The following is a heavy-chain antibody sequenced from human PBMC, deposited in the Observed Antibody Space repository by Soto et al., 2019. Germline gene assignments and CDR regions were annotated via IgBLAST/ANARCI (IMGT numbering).Heavy chain of an antibody. D-gene: IGHD2-15*01. V-gene: IGHV4-34*01. CDR1: GGSFSDYY. CDR2: INHSGST. J-gene: IGHJ6*03. CDR3: ARGLKYCSGGSCYSPRYYYYYMDV. Sequence: QVQLQQWGAGLLKPSETLSLTCAVYGGSFSDYYWSWIRQPPGKGLEWIGEINHSGSTNYNPSLKSRVTISVDTSKNQFSLKLSSVTAADTAVYYCARGLKYCSGGSCYSPRYYYYYMDVWGKGTTVTVSS.